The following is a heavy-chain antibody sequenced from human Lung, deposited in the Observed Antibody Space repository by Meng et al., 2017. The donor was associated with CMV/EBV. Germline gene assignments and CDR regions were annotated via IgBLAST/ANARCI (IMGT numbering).Heavy chain of an antibody. CDR2: IIPIFGTA. CDR3: ARMDCSSTSCLRDYYYYGMDV. J-gene: IGHJ6*02. Sequence: SXXVSXKASGGTFSSYAISWVRQAPGQGLEWMRGIIPIFGTANYAQKFQGRVTITTDESTSTAYMELSSLRSEDTAVYYCARMDCSSTSCLRDYYYYGMDVWXQGTTVTVSS. CDR1: GGTFSSYA. V-gene: IGHV1-69*05. D-gene: IGHD2-2*01.